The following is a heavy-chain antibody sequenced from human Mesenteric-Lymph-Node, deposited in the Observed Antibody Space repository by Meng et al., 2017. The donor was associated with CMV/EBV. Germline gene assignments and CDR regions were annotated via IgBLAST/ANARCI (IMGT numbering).Heavy chain of an antibody. D-gene: IGHD1-26*01. CDR1: GYTFTSYD. CDR3: ARVGTSNYYYGMDV. Sequence: ASVKVSCKASGYTFTSYDINWVRQATGQGLEWMGWMNPNSGNTGYEQKFQGRVTMTRNTSISTAYMELSSLRSEDTAVYYCARVGTSNYYYGMDVWGQGTTVTVSS. J-gene: IGHJ6*02. V-gene: IGHV1-8*01. CDR2: MNPNSGNT.